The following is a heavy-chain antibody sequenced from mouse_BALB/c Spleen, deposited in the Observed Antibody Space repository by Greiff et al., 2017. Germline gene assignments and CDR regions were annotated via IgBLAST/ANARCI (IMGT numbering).Heavy chain of an antibody. CDR3: ARRATPGYFDV. D-gene: IGHD3-1*01. CDR1: GFTFTSYW. V-gene: IGHV1-69*02. Sequence: QVQLQQPGAELVKPGASVKLSCKASGFTFTSYWMHWVKQRPGQGLEWIGEIDPSDSYTNYNQKFKGKATLTVDKSSSTSYMQLISLTSEDSAVYYCARRATPGYFDVWGAGTTVTVSS. CDR2: IDPSDSYT. J-gene: IGHJ1*01.